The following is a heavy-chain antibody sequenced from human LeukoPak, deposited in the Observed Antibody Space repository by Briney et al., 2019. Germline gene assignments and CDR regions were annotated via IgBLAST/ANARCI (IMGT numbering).Heavy chain of an antibody. V-gene: IGHV4-59*08. CDR3: ASLPHYYDSSGYDRVNDAFDI. CDR2: IYYSGST. Sequence: SETLSLTCTVSGGSISSYYWSWLRQPPGKGLEWIGYIYYSGSTNYNPPLKSRVTISVDTSKNQFSLKLGSVTAADTAVYYCASLPHYYDSSGYDRVNDAFDIWGQGTMVTVSS. J-gene: IGHJ3*02. D-gene: IGHD3-22*01. CDR1: GGSISSYY.